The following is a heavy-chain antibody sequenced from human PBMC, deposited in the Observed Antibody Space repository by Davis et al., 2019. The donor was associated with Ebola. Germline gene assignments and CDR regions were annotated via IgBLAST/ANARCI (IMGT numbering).Heavy chain of an antibody. J-gene: IGHJ5*02. V-gene: IGHV4-31*03. D-gene: IGHD2-2*01. CDR2: IYYSGST. Sequence: PSETLSLTCTVSGGSISSGGYYWSWIRQHPGKDLEWIGYIYYSGSTYYNPSLKSRVTISVDTSKNQFSLKLSSVTAADTAVYYCAREMSDIVVVPAGWFDPWGQGTLVTVSS. CDR3: AREMSDIVVVPAGWFDP. CDR1: GGSISSGGYY.